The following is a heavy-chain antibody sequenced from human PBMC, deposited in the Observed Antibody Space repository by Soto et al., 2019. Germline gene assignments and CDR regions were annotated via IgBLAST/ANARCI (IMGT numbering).Heavy chain of an antibody. CDR1: GGSISNYY. J-gene: IGHJ4*02. V-gene: IGHV4-59*01. CDR2: VHSSGIT. Sequence: QVQLQESGPGLVKPSETLSLICTVSGGSISNYYWSWIRQPPGKGLEWIGYVHSSGITKYNPPLKRRVTISVDTSKNQFALGLSSVTAADTAVYYCARVVGSGYSDYWGQGALVTVSS. D-gene: IGHD3-22*01. CDR3: ARVVGSGYSDY.